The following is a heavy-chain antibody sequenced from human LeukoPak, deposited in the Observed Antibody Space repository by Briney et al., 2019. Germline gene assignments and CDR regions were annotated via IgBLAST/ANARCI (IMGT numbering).Heavy chain of an antibody. J-gene: IGHJ4*02. CDR2: IDSYGDST. D-gene: IGHD5-12*01. CDR1: GFTFNTFP. V-gene: IGHV3-64D*06. CDR3: VKVAYSDYGFFDY. Sequence: GGSLRLSCSASGFTFNTFPMHWVRQAPGKGLESVSAIDSYGDSTYYADSVKGRFSISRDNSKNTLYLQMSSPRAEDTALYYCVKVAYSDYGFFDYWGQGTLVTVSS.